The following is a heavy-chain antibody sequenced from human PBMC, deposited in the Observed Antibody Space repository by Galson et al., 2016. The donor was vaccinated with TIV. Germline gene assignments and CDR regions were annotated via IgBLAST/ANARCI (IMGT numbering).Heavy chain of an antibody. CDR1: GGSFNRYY. Sequence: LSLTCAVYGGSFNRYYWTWIRQPPGKGLEWIGQINHSGSTKYNPSLKSRGTISVDTSKNQFSLKLTSVTAADTAVYYCSSPFPGGDDFWSAYYDAFDIWGQGTMVTVSS. CDR2: INHSGST. J-gene: IGHJ3*02. V-gene: IGHV4-34*01. CDR3: SSPFPGGDDFWSAYYDAFDI. D-gene: IGHD3-3*01.